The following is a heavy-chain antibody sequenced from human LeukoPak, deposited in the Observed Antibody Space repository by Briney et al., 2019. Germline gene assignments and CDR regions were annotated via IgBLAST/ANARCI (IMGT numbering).Heavy chain of an antibody. D-gene: IGHD3-3*01. Sequence: PGGSLRLSCAASGFTFSSYARSWVRQAPGKGLEWVSAISGSGGSTYYADSVKRRFTISRDNSKNTLYLQMNSLRAEDTAVYYCAKDQGYYDFWSGFDYWGQGTLVTVSS. V-gene: IGHV3-23*01. CDR3: AKDQGYYDFWSGFDY. CDR2: ISGSGGST. J-gene: IGHJ4*02. CDR1: GFTFSSYA.